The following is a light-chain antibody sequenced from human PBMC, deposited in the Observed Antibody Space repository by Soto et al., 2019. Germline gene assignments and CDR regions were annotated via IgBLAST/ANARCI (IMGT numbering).Light chain of an antibody. CDR3: QQYYQYPRT. CDR1: QEISPF. J-gene: IGKJ1*01. CDR2: ASS. Sequence: AIRVTQSPSSISASTGDRVTITCRASQEISPFLAWYQQRPGKAPNLLLYASSTLKSGVPSRFSGSGSGTDFTLTISNLQSADSATYFCQQYYQYPRTFGQGTKVEIK. V-gene: IGKV1-8*01.